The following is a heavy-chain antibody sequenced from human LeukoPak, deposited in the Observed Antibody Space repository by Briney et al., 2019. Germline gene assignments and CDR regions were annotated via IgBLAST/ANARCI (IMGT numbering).Heavy chain of an antibody. CDR3: ARGYRAYYNILTGYRITYYFDY. CDR1: GGSISSGSYY. V-gene: IGHV4-61*02. CDR2: IYTSGST. J-gene: IGHJ4*02. D-gene: IGHD3-9*01. Sequence: SETLSLTCTVSGGSISSGSYYWSWIRQPAGKGLEWIGRIYTSGSTNYNSSLKSRVTMSVDTSKSQFSLKLRSVTAADTAVYYCARGYRAYYNILTGYRITYYFDYWGQGALVTVSS.